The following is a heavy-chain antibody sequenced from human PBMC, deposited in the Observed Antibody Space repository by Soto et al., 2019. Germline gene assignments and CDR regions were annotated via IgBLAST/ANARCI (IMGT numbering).Heavy chain of an antibody. CDR3: AHRRIAVAGKEYFQP. CDR1: GFSLSTSGVG. D-gene: IGHD6-19*01. J-gene: IGHJ1*01. V-gene: IGHV2-5*02. Sequence: QITLKESGPTLVKPTQTLTLTCTFSGFSLSTSGVGVGWIRQPPGKALEWLALIYWDDDKRYSPSLKSRLTITKDTSKNQVVLTMTNMDPVDTATYYCAHRRIAVAGKEYFQPWGQGTLVTVSS. CDR2: IYWDDDK.